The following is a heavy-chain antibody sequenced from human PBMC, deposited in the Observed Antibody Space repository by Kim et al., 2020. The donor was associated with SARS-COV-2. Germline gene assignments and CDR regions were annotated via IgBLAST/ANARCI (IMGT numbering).Heavy chain of an antibody. CDR2: IIPIFGTA. CDR3: ASLARRPRRTNYYGMDV. CDR1: GGTFSSYA. V-gene: IGHV1-69*13. D-gene: IGHD6-6*01. Sequence: SVKVSCKASGGTFSSYAISWVRQAPGQGLEWMGGIIPIFGTANYAQKFQGRVTITADESTSTAYMELSSLRSEDTAVYYCASLARRPRRTNYYGMDVWGQGTTVTVSS. J-gene: IGHJ6*02.